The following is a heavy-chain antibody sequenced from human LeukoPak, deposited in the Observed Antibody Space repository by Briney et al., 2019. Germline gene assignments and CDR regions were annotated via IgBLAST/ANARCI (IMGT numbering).Heavy chain of an antibody. V-gene: IGHV3-7*05. CDR3: ARDGGLDNWNFGY. D-gene: IGHD1-20*01. J-gene: IGHJ4*02. Sequence: GGSLRLSSAASGFTFSNYWMSWVRQAPGKGLEGVANIKQDGSEKYYVDSVKGRFTISRDNAKNSLYLQMNSLRAEDTAVYYCARDGGLDNWNFGYWGQGTLVTVSS. CDR2: IKQDGSEK. CDR1: GFTFSNYW.